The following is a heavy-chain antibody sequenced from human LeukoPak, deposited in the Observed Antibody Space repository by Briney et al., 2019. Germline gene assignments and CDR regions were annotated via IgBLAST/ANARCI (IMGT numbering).Heavy chain of an antibody. D-gene: IGHD3-10*01. J-gene: IGHJ4*02. Sequence: GGSLRLSCAASGFTFSSYAMHWVRQAPGKGLEWVAVISYDGSNKYYADSVKGRFTISRDNSKNTLYLQMNSLRAEDTAVYYCAKDQLGSYLSYFDYWGQGTLVTVSS. CDR1: GFTFSSYA. V-gene: IGHV3-30-3*01. CDR3: AKDQLGSYLSYFDY. CDR2: ISYDGSNK.